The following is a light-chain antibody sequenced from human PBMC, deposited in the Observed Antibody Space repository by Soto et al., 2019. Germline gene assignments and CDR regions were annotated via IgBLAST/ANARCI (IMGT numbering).Light chain of an antibody. CDR2: GAS. CDR3: QQYGNSPSS. V-gene: IGKV3-20*01. Sequence: ETVLTQSPGTLSLSPGERATLSCWASQSVNGNDLAWYQHKPGQAPRLLIYGASNRVTGIPARFSGSGSATDFTLTISRLEPEDFAVYYCQQYGNSPSSFGQGTNLEIK. CDR1: QSVNGND. J-gene: IGKJ2*01.